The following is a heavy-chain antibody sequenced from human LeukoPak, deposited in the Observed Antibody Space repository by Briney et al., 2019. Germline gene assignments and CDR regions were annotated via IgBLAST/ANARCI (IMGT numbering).Heavy chain of an antibody. J-gene: IGHJ4*02. D-gene: IGHD3-16*01. CDR2: IYTSGNT. CDR3: ARGGYGKFDY. V-gene: IGHV4-4*07. Sequence: SETLSLTCTGSGDSMNNYYWSWIRQPPGKGLEWIGRIYTSGNTNYNPSLKSRVTMSVDTSKNQFSLKLSSVTAADTAVYYCARGGYGKFDYWGQGTLVSVSS. CDR1: GDSMNNYY.